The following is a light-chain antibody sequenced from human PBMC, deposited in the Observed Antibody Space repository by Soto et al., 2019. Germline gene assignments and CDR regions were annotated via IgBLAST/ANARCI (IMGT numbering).Light chain of an antibody. CDR1: QSISSS. CDR2: DAS. CDR3: QQYHRYSWT. Sequence: DIQMTQSPSTLSASVGDRVSIACRASQSISSSLAWYQQKPGKAPKLLIYDASSLESGVPSRFSGSGSGTEFTLSLNSLQPQDFATYYCQQYHRYSWTFGQGTKVDIK. V-gene: IGKV1-5*01. J-gene: IGKJ1*01.